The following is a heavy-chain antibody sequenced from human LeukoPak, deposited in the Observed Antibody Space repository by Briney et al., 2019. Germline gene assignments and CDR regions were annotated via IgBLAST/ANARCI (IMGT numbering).Heavy chain of an antibody. CDR3: ARDHPVTTDY. CDR1: GFDFRTHA. V-gene: IGHV3-33*01. D-gene: IGHD4-17*01. J-gene: IGHJ4*02. CDR2: IWRGGNYK. Sequence: GTSLRLSCSASGFDFRTHAMHWVRQAPGKGLEWVAMIWRGGNYKFYVDSVQGRCTISRDDSRSMVYLYMDSLRADDTAVYYCARDHPVTTDYWGQGTLVTVSS.